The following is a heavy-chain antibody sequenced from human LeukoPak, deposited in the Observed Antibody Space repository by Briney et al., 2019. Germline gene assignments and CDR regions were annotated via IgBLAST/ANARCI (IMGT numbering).Heavy chain of an antibody. D-gene: IGHD3-22*01. J-gene: IGHJ4*02. CDR2: IYYSGST. V-gene: IGHV4-59*08. CDR3: ARGGCGYTLYSFDY. Sequence: SETLSLTCTVSGGSISGYYWSWIRQPPEKGLEWIGYIYYSGSTNYNPSLKSRVTISVDTSKNQFSLKLNSVTAADTALYYCARGGCGYTLYSFDYWGQGALVTVSS. CDR1: GGSISGYY.